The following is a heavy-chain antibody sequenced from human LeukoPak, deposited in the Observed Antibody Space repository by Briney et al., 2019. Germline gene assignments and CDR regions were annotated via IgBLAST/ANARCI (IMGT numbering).Heavy chain of an antibody. Sequence: ASVKVSCKASGYTFTSYGISWVRQAPGQGLESMGWISVKHGTTHYVDKFHDRLTLTTDTSTRTASMELKSLTSDDTAVYYCARDLESDEGDYGDVLPGYWGQGTLVTVSS. J-gene: IGHJ4*02. CDR3: ARDLESDEGDYGDVLPGY. CDR2: ISVKHGTT. CDR1: GYTFTSYG. V-gene: IGHV1-18*01. D-gene: IGHD4-17*01.